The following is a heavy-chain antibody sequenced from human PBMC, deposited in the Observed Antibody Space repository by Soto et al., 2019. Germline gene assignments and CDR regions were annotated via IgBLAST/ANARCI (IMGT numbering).Heavy chain of an antibody. V-gene: IGHV3-23*01. CDR3: AKDWNDSSSPDTNYYYYGMDV. J-gene: IGHJ6*02. CDR1: GFTFSSYA. CDR2: ISCSGGST. D-gene: IGHD6-6*01. Sequence: HPGGSLRLSCAASGFTFSSYAMSWVRQAPGKGLEWVSSISCSGGSTYYADSVKGRFTISRDNSKNTLYLQMNSLRAEDTAVYYCAKDWNDSSSPDTNYYYYGMDVWGQGTTVTVSS.